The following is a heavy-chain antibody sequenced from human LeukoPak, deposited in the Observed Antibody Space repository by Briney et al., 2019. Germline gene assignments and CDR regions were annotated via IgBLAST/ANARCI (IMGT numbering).Heavy chain of an antibody. J-gene: IGHJ4*01. Sequence: GGSLRLSCAASGFTVRSYDMHWVRQVAGKGLEWVSAISTASNPHYAASVQGRFTIFRANAENSLYLQMNSLRAEDTAIYYCARDEGTSGYDLLDYWGQGTLVTVSS. CDR1: GFTVRSYD. CDR2: ISTASNP. V-gene: IGHV3-13*05. CDR3: ARDEGTSGYDLLDY. D-gene: IGHD5-12*01.